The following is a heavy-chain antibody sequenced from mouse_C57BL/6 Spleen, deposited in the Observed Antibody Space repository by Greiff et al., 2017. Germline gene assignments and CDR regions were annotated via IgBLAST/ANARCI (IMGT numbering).Heavy chain of an antibody. CDR2: IYPGDGAT. V-gene: IGHV1-80*01. J-gene: IGHJ1*03. Sequence: VMLVESGAELVKPGASVKISCKASGYAFSSYWMNWVKQRPGKGLEWIGQIYPGDGATNYNGKVKGKATLTADKSSSTAYMQLSSLTSEDSAVYVFAREGGTTVVSWYFDVWGTGTTVTVSS. CDR1: GYAFSSYW. D-gene: IGHD1-1*01. CDR3: AREGGTTVVSWYFDV.